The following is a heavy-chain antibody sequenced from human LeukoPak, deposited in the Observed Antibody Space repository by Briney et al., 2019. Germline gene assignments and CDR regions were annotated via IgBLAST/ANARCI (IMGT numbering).Heavy chain of an antibody. CDR3: AKGPLITMIVVVSTYFDY. CDR1: GFTFSSYA. V-gene: IGHV3-23*01. Sequence: PGGSLRLSCAASGFTFSSYAMSWVRQAPGKGLEWVSAITGSGDTTYYAASVKGRFTISRDNSKNTLYLQMSSLRAEDTAVYYCAKGPLITMIVVVSTYFDYWGQGTLVTVSS. J-gene: IGHJ4*02. D-gene: IGHD3-22*01. CDR2: ITGSGDTT.